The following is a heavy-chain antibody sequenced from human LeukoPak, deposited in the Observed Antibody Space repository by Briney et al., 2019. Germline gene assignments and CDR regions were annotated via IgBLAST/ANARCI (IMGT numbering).Heavy chain of an antibody. CDR3: AREGGGPRWLDP. D-gene: IGHD6-25*01. CDR1: GGSISNY. CDR2: INTSGSV. V-gene: IGHV4-4*07. J-gene: IGHJ5*02. Sequence: SETLSLTCTVSGGSISNYWSWIRQPAGKGLEWIGRINTSGSVNYNPSLRSRVTMSVDTSKNQFSLNLSSVTAADTSVYYCAREGGGPRWLDPWGQGTLVTVSS.